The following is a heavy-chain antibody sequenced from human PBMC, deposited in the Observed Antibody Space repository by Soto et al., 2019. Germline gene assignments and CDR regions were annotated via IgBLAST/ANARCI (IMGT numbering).Heavy chain of an antibody. CDR1: GFTFTRYS. Sequence: GGSLRLSCAASGFTFTRYSMNWVRQAPGKGLEWVSSISSTTNYIYYGDSMTGRFTISRDNAKNSLYLEMNSLRAEDTAVYYCARESEDLTSNFDYWGQGTLVTV. CDR3: ARESEDLTSNFDY. J-gene: IGHJ4*02. V-gene: IGHV3-21*06. CDR2: ISSTTNYI.